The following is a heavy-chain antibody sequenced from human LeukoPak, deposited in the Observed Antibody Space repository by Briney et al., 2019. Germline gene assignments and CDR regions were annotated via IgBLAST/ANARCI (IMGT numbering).Heavy chain of an antibody. CDR2: IYTSGST. V-gene: IGHV4-61*02. D-gene: IGHD1-26*01. CDR1: GGSLSSGSYY. CDR3: ASGVGYYYYYMDV. J-gene: IGHJ6*03. Sequence: PSETLSLTCTVSGGSLSSGSYYWSWIRQPAGKGREWIGRIYTSGSTNYNPSLKSRVTISVDTSKNQFSLKLSSVTAADTAVYYCASGVGYYYYYMDVWGKGTTVTVSS.